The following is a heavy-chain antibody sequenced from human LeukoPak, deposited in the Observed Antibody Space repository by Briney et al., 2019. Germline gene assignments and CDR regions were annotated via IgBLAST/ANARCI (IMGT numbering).Heavy chain of an antibody. J-gene: IGHJ4*02. CDR2: ISWNSGSI. V-gene: IGHV3-9*03. CDR1: GFTFDDYA. CDR3: AKARGAAAGGYYFDY. Sequence: GRSLRLSCAASGFTFDDYAMHWVRQAPGKGLEWVSGISWNSGSIGYADSVKGRFTISRDNAKNSLYLQMNSLRAEDMALYYCAKARGAAAGGYYFDYWGQGTLVTVSS. D-gene: IGHD6-13*01.